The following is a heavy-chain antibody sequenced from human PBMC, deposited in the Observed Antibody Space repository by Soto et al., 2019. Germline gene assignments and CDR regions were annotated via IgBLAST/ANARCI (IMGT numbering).Heavy chain of an antibody. CDR3: ARVADYYDSSGYLPVVD. D-gene: IGHD3-22*01. Sequence: EVQLVASGGGLVKPGGSLTLSCAASGFSFSNDNMNWIRQGPGKGLEWVSSIISSGSFIYYADSVKGRFTISRDNAKNSLYLQMNSLRAEDTALYYCARVADYYDSSGYLPVVDWGQGTLVTVSS. J-gene: IGHJ4*02. V-gene: IGHV3-21*01. CDR2: IISSGSFI. CDR1: GFSFSNDN.